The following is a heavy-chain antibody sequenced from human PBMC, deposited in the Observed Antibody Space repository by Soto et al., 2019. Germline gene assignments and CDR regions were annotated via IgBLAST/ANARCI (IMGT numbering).Heavy chain of an antibody. V-gene: IGHV4-39*01. D-gene: IGHD5-18*01. CDR1: GGSVCISSYY. CDR2: IYSTGST. CDR3: ARGRYSYGPFDY. J-gene: IGHJ4*02. Sequence: QLQLQESGPGLVKPSETLSLTCTVSGGSVCISSYYWGWIRQPPGKGLEWIGSIYSTGSTYYNPSLKSRVTISVDTSKNQFSLKLSSVTAADTAVYYCARGRYSYGPFDYWGQGTLVTVSS.